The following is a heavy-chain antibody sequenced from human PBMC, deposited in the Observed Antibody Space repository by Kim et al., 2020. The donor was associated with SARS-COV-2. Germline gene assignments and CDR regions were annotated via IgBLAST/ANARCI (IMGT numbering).Heavy chain of an antibody. J-gene: IGHJ4*02. CDR1: GFTFSTYA. V-gene: IGHV3-23*01. CDR3: ADTWYGRVF. Sequence: GGSLRLSCAASGFTFSTYAMSWVRQAPGKGLEWVSGISGGGHTIQYADSVKGRFTISRDNSKNMLYLQMNSLITEDTAIYYCADTWYGRVFCGQGSLVTV. D-gene: IGHD6-13*01. CDR2: ISGGGHTI.